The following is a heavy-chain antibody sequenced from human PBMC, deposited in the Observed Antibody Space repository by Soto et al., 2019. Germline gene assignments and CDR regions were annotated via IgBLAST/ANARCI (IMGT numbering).Heavy chain of an antibody. Sequence: SETLSLTCTVSGGSISSYYWSWIRQPPGKGLEWIGYIYYSGSTNYNPSLKSRVTISVDTSKNQFSLKLSSVTAADTAVYYCARDQGTAIDYWGQGTLVTVSS. D-gene: IGHD5-18*01. CDR3: ARDQGTAIDY. J-gene: IGHJ4*02. CDR2: IYYSGST. CDR1: GGSISSYY. V-gene: IGHV4-59*01.